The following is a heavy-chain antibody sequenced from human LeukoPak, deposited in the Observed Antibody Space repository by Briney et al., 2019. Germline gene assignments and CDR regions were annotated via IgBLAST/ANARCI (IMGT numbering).Heavy chain of an antibody. CDR2: ISYDGTNE. CDR1: GFTFSTYA. D-gene: IGHD1-26*01. J-gene: IGHJ6*02. V-gene: IGHV3-30-3*01. CDR3: ARPVGAYYYYGMDV. Sequence: GGSLRLSCAASGFTFSTYALHWVRQAPGKGLEWVALISYDGTNEYYTDSVKGRFTISRDDSKNTLYLQMNSLRAEDTAVYYCARPVGAYYYYGMDVWGQGTTVTVSS.